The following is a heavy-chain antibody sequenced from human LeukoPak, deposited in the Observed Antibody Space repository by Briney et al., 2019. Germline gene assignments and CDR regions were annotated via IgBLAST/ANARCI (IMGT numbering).Heavy chain of an antibody. V-gene: IGHV3-30*04. Sequence: PGRSLRLSCAASGFTFSSYAMHWVRQAPGKGLEWVAVISYDGSNKYYADSVKGRFTISRDNSKNTLYLQMNSLRAEDTAVYYCATYYYGSGSYYMPPGGPWGQGTLVTVSS. CDR1: GFTFSSYA. D-gene: IGHD3-10*01. CDR3: ATYYYGSGSYYMPPGGP. CDR2: ISYDGSNK. J-gene: IGHJ5*02.